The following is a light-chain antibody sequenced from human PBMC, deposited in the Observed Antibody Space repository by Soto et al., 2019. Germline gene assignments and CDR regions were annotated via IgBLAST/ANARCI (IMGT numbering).Light chain of an antibody. J-gene: IGKJ1*01. CDR3: HQYGGSPQT. CDR1: QSVSTY. V-gene: IGKV3-20*01. Sequence: EIVLTQSPGTLSLSPGERATLSCRASQSVSTYLAWYPRKPGQAPRLLIYGASSSATGIPDRFSGSGSGTDFTLTISRLEPEEFAVYYCHQYGGSPQTFGQGTKVEIK. CDR2: GAS.